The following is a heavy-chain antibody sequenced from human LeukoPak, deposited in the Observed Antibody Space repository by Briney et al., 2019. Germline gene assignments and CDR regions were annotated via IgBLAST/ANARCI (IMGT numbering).Heavy chain of an antibody. CDR1: GYTFTNYH. V-gene: IGHV1-46*01. CDR3: AKYGPSPYFDY. Sequence: ASVKVSCKASGYTFTNYHIHWVRQAPGQGLEWMGIINPSGGSTSNAQKFQGRVTMTRDMSTSTVYMELSSLTSEDMAIYYCAKYGPSPYFDYWGQGTLVTVSS. J-gene: IGHJ4*02. D-gene: IGHD4-17*01. CDR2: INPSGGST.